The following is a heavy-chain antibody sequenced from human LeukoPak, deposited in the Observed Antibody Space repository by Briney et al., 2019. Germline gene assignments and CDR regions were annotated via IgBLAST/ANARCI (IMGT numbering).Heavy chain of an antibody. J-gene: IGHJ3*02. V-gene: IGHV1-24*01. CDR1: GYTLTELS. CDR2: FDPEDGET. D-gene: IGHD3-3*01. CDR3: ARGSTVFGVVIDDAFDI. Sequence: ASVKVSCKVSGYTLTELSMHWVRQAPGKGLEWMGGFDPEDGETIYAQKFQGRVTITADESTSTAYMELSSLRSEDTAVYYRARGSTVFGVVIDDAFDIWGQGTMVTVSS.